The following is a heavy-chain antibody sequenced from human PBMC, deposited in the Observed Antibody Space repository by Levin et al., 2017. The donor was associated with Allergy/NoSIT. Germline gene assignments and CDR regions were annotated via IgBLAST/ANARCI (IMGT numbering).Heavy chain of an antibody. CDR3: AMTPSGTYYGRFDY. Sequence: AGESLKISCAASGVTFTNYDMNWVRQIPGKGLEWVATISVSGANKYYADSVKGRFTISKDDSKNTLYLQMNSLRADDTALFYCAMTPSGTYYGRFDYWGQGTLVTVSS. CDR2: ISVSGANK. D-gene: IGHD3-10*01. CDR1: GVTFTNYD. V-gene: IGHV3-23*01. J-gene: IGHJ4*02.